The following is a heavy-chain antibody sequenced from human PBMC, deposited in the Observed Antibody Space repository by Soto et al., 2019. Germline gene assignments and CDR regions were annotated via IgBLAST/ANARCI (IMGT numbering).Heavy chain of an antibody. Sequence: TLSLTCTVSGGSISSGGYYWSWIRQHPGKGLEWIGYIYYSGSTYYNPSLKSRVTISVDTSKNQFSLKLSSVTAADTAVYYCARVPYDFWSGYYPYYMDVWGKGTTVTVSS. CDR2: IYYSGST. J-gene: IGHJ6*03. CDR1: GGSISSGGYY. V-gene: IGHV4-31*03. D-gene: IGHD3-3*01. CDR3: ARVPYDFWSGYYPYYMDV.